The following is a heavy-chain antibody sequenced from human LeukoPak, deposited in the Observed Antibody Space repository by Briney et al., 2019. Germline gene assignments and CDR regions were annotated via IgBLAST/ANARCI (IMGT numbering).Heavy chain of an antibody. V-gene: IGHV1-69*04. CDR2: IIPILGIA. CDR3: ARDRTTVTTPRYYGMDV. J-gene: IGHJ6*02. D-gene: IGHD4-17*01. Sequence: GASVKVSCKASGGAFSSYAISWVRQAPGQGLEWMGRIIPILGIANYAQKFQGRVTITADKSTSTAYMELSSLRSEDTAVYYCARDRTTVTTPRYYGMDVWGQGTTVTVSS. CDR1: GGAFSSYA.